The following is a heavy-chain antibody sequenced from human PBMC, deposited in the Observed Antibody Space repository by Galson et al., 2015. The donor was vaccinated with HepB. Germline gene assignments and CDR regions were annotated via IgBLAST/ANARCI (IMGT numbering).Heavy chain of an antibody. J-gene: IGHJ4*02. Sequence: SETLSLTCTVSGGSISSYYWSWIRQPPGKGLEWIGYIYYSGSTNYNPSLKSRVTISVDTSKNQFSLKLSSVTAADTAVYYCARLGNDYGDYIVPYYFDYWGQGTLVTVSS. D-gene: IGHD4-17*01. CDR3: ARLGNDYGDYIVPYYFDY. V-gene: IGHV4-59*08. CDR1: GGSISSYY. CDR2: IYYSGST.